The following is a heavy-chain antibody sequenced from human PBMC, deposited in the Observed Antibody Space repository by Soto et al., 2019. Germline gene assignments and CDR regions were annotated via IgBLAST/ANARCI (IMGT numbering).Heavy chain of an antibody. V-gene: IGHV3-23*01. CDR1: GFTFSRYA. Sequence: EVQLLESGGGLVQPGGSLRLSCAASGFTFSRYAMSWVRQAPGKGLEWVSAISGSGGSTYYADSVKGRFTISRDNSKNTLYLQMNSLRAEDTAVYYCAKAGGSGSYYNAHDYWGQGTLVTVSS. CDR3: AKAGGSGSYYNAHDY. CDR2: ISGSGGST. D-gene: IGHD3-10*01. J-gene: IGHJ4*02.